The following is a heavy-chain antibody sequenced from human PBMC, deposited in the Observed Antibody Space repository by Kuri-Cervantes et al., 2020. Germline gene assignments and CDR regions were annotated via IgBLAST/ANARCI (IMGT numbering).Heavy chain of an antibody. J-gene: IGHJ5*02. D-gene: IGHD2-2*01. CDR1: GGSVSSSIYY. V-gene: IGHV4-61*01. CDR2: IYYSGST. CDR3: ARIPAAIFGAQNWFDP. Sequence: SETLSLTCTVSGGSVSSSIYYWSWIRQPPGKGLEWIGYIYYSGSTNYNPSLKSRVTISVDTSKNQFSLKLSSVTAADTAVYYCARIPAAIFGAQNWFDPWGQGTLVTVSS.